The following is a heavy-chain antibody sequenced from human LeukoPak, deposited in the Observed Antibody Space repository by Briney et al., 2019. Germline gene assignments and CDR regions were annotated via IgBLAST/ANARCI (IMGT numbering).Heavy chain of an antibody. D-gene: IGHD3-22*01. CDR3: ARGYYYDFSVTPDY. CDR1: GFIFSNYA. V-gene: IGHV3-33*01. CDR2: IWHDGRNE. Sequence: GGSLRLACAASGFIFSNYAMHWVRQAPGKGLEWVAVIWHDGRNEYYADSVKGRFTISRDTSKNTLYLQMNSLRVEDTAVYYCARGYYYDFSVTPDYWGQGTLVTVSS. J-gene: IGHJ4*02.